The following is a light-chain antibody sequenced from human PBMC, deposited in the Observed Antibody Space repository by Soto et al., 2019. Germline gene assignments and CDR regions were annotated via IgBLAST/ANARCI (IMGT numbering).Light chain of an antibody. CDR3: MQALQSRT. V-gene: IGKV2-28*01. CDR1: QNLLYXXXXXX. CDR2: LGS. J-gene: IGKJ1*01. Sequence: DIVMTQSPLSLPVTPGEPASISCRSSQNLLYXXXXXXXDWYLQKPGQSPQLLIYLGSNRASGVPDRFSGSGSGTDFTLKISRVEAEDVGVYYCMQALQSRTFGQGTKVEIK.